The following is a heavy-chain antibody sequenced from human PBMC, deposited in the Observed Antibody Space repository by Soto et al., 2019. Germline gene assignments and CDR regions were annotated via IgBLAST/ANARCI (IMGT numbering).Heavy chain of an antibody. V-gene: IGHV4-59*01. J-gene: IGHJ4*02. Sequence: PLEILSLTCTVSGGSIISYYWSWIRQPPGKGLEWIGYIYYIGNTHYNPSLESRVTMSVDTSKNQFSLQLTSVTAADTAIYYCARVGGSGWNFDSWGQGILVTVSS. CDR3: ARVGGSGWNFDS. CDR2: IYYIGNT. D-gene: IGHD6-19*01. CDR1: GGSIISYY.